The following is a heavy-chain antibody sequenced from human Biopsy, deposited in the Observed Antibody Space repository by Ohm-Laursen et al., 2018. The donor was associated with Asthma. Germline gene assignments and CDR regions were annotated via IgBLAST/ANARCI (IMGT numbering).Heavy chain of an antibody. D-gene: IGHD6-13*01. V-gene: IGHV4-39*01. CDR3: VRGSSSWHHGPFHYYYGLDV. J-gene: IGHJ6*02. CDR2: IYYSGTT. Sequence: SETLSLTCSLSSGSGGYMRSGNYYWGWIRQPPGKGLEWIGSIYYSGTTSYNRSLEIRVTVSADTSKNHFSLKLTSVTAADTAVYYCVRGSSSWHHGPFHYYYGLDVWGQGTTATVSS. CDR1: SGSGGYMRSGNYY.